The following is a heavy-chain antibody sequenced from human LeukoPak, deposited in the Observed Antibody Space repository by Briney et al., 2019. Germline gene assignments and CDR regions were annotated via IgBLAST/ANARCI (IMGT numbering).Heavy chain of an antibody. Sequence: PGGSLRLSCAASGFTFSSYSMHWVRQAPGKGLEWVSSISSSSSYIYYADSVKGRFTISRDNAKNSLYLQMNSLRAEDTAVYCCARDRPVTTGSLDYWGQGTLVTVSS. CDR3: ARDRPVTTGSLDY. CDR1: GFTFSSYS. V-gene: IGHV3-21*01. J-gene: IGHJ4*02. CDR2: ISSSSSYI. D-gene: IGHD4-17*01.